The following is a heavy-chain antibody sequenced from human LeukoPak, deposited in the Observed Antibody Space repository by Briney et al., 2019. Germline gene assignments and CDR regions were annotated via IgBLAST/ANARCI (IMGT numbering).Heavy chain of an antibody. Sequence: GGSLRLSCAGSGFIFNNYWTHWVRQAPGKGLVWVSRINIDGSSTRYADSVKGRFTISRDNAKNTLSLQMNSLRAEDTAVYYCARDGCSSTSCYADWFDPWGQGTLVTVSS. CDR3: ARDGCSSTSCYADWFDP. V-gene: IGHV3-74*01. CDR2: INIDGSST. D-gene: IGHD2-2*01. J-gene: IGHJ5*02. CDR1: GFIFNNYW.